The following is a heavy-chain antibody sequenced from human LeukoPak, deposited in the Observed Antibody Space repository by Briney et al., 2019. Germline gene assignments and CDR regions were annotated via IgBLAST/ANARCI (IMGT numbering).Heavy chain of an antibody. V-gene: IGHV1-2*02. Sequence: ASVKVSCKASGYTFTGYYMHWVRQAPGQGLEWMGWINPNSGGTNYAQKFQGRVTMTRDTSISTAYMELSRLRSDDTAVYYCAIPGATTGYSSGWYSYWGQGTLVTVSS. D-gene: IGHD6-19*01. CDR1: GYTFTGYY. CDR2: INPNSGGT. J-gene: IGHJ4*02. CDR3: AIPGATTGYSSGWYSY.